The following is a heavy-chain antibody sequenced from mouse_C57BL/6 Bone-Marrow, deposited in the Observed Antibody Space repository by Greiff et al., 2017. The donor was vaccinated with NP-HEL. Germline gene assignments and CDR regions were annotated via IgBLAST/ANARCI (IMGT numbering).Heavy chain of an antibody. Sequence: DVHLVESGGDLVKPGGSLKLSCAASGFTFSSYGMSWVRQTPDQRLEWVATISSGGSYTYYPDSVKGRYTIARDNAKNTLYLQMSSLKSEDTAMYYCARHDAMDYWGQGTSVTVSS. CDR3: ARHDAMDY. J-gene: IGHJ4*01. CDR2: ISSGGSYT. V-gene: IGHV5-6*01. CDR1: GFTFSSYG.